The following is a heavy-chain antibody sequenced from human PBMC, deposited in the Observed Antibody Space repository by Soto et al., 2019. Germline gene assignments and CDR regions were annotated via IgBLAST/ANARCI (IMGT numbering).Heavy chain of an antibody. CDR2: ISSNGGST. J-gene: IGHJ3*02. V-gene: IGHV3-64*01. Sequence: EVQLVESGGGLVQPGGSLRLSCAASGFTFSSYAMHWVRQAPGKGLEYVSAISSNGGSTYYANSVKGRFTISRDNSKNTLYLQMGGLRAEDMAVYYCASTSEGDSSSWYGAFDIWGQGTMVTVSS. CDR3: ASTSEGDSSSWYGAFDI. CDR1: GFTFSSYA. D-gene: IGHD6-13*01.